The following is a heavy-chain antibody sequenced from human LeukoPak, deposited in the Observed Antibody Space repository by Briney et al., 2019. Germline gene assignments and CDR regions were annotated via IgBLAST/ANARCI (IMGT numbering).Heavy chain of an antibody. Sequence: ASVKVSCKASGYTFTGYYMHWVRQAPGQGLEWMGWINPNSGGTNYAQKFQGWVTMTRDTSISTAYMELSRLRSDDTAVYYCARDQYSGYDYYYYYGMDVWGQGTTVTVSS. D-gene: IGHD5-12*01. CDR2: INPNSGGT. CDR1: GYTFTGYY. CDR3: ARDQYSGYDYYYYYGMDV. J-gene: IGHJ6*02. V-gene: IGHV1-2*04.